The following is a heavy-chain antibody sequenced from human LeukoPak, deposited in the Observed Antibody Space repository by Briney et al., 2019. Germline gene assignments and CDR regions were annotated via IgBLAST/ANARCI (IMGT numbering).Heavy chain of an antibody. V-gene: IGHV4-34*01. J-gene: IGHJ3*02. CDR3: ARGNYYGSGTLGAFDI. CDR2: INHSGST. Sequence: SETLSLICAVYGGSFSGYYWSWIRQPPGKGLEWIGEINHSGSTNYIPPLKSRVTISVDTSKNQFSLKLSSVTAADTAVYYCARGNYYGSGTLGAFDIWGQGTMFTVSS. D-gene: IGHD3-10*01. CDR1: GGSFSGYY.